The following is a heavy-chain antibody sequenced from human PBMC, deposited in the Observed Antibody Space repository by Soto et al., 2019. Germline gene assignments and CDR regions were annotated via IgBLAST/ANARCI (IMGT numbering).Heavy chain of an antibody. CDR2: IIPIFGTA. CDR1: GGTFSSYA. D-gene: IGHD2-15*01. Sequence: SVKVSCKASGGTFSSYAISWVRQAPGQGLEWMGGIIPIFGTANYAQKFQGRVTITRDTSASTAYMELSSLRSEDTAVYYCARIGGQRTYAFDIWGQGTMVTVSS. J-gene: IGHJ3*02. V-gene: IGHV1-69*05. CDR3: ARIGGQRTYAFDI.